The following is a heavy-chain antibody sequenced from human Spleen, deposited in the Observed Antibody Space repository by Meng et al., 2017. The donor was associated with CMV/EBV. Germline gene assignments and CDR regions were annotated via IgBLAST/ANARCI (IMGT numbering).Heavy chain of an antibody. CDR2: IYYSGST. CDR1: GGSISSYY. J-gene: IGHJ6*02. D-gene: IGHD3-10*01. CDR3: ARYNVVRGLNYYYYGMDV. Sequence: SETLSLTCTVSGGSISSYYWSWIRQPPGKGLEWIGYIYYSGSTNYNPSLKSRVTISVDTSKNQFSLKLSSVTAADTAVYYCARYNVVRGLNYYYYGMDVWGQGTTVTVSS. V-gene: IGHV4-59*01.